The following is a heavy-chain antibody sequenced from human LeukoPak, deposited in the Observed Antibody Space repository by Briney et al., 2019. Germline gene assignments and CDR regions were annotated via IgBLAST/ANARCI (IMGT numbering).Heavy chain of an antibody. CDR3: ARGPEIVVAGTTFGEYRWFHP. Sequence: SVKVSCKTSGDTLSNYPVSWVRQAPGQGLEWMGGILPMLGTAHYAEKFQDRVAISADDSTSTVFMEVRSLKSEDTAVYYCARGPEIVVAGTTFGEYRWFHPWGQGTLLIVSS. V-gene: IGHV1-69*01. CDR1: GDTLSNYP. CDR2: ILPMLGTA. D-gene: IGHD3-3*01. J-gene: IGHJ5*02.